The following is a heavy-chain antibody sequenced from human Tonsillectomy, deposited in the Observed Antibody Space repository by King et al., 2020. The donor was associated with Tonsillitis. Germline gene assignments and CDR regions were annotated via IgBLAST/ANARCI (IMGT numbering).Heavy chain of an antibody. V-gene: IGHV3-15*01. CDR1: GFTFSNAW. CDR3: TALRITISMLVE. D-gene: IGHD3-22*01. J-gene: IGHJ4*02. Sequence: VQLVESGGGLVKPGGSLRLSCAASGFTFSNAWMSWVRQAPGKGLEWVGRIRSKTDAGTRDYAAPVKGRFTISRDDSKNTLYLQMNSLKTEDTAVYYCTALRITISMLVEWGQGTLVTVSS. CDR2: IRSKTDAGTR.